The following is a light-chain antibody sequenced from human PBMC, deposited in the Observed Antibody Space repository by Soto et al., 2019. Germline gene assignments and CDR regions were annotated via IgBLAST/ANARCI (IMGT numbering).Light chain of an antibody. CDR3: QQYYSSPFT. J-gene: IGKJ3*01. CDR1: RTVLYSSNNRNF. Sequence: DIVMTQSPDSLAVSLGERATINCKSSRTVLYSSNNRNFLAWYQKKVGQPPRLLIYWASTRDSGVPDRFSGSGSGTDFTLTIRSLQAEDVAVYYCQQYYSSPFTFGPGNKGDIK. CDR2: WAS. V-gene: IGKV4-1*01.